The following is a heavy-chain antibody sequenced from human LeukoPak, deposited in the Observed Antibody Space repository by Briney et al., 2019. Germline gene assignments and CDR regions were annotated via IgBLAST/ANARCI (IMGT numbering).Heavy chain of an antibody. V-gene: IGHV4-39*01. D-gene: IGHD2-2*01. CDR3: ARISIVVVPAYFDY. CDR2: IYYSGST. CDR1: GGSISSSSYQ. Sequence: PSETLSLTCTVSGGSISSSSYQWGWIRQPPGKGLEWIGSIYYSGSTYYNPSLKGRVTVSVDTSKNQFSLKLSSVTAADTAVYYCARISIVVVPAYFDYWGQGTLVTVSS. J-gene: IGHJ4*02.